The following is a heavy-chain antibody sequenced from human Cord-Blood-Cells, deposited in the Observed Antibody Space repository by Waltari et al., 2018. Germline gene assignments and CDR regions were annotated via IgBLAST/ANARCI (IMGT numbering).Heavy chain of an antibody. Sequence: QVQLVQSGAEVKKPGASVEVFCKASGYIFTSCAMHWVRQAPGQRLEWMGWINAGNDNTKYSQKCQGRVTITRDTTASTAYMRLSSLRSEDTAVYYCASQPPVREYYFDYWGQGTLVTVSS. CDR2: INAGNDNT. CDR3: ASQPPVREYYFDY. D-gene: IGHD3-10*01. J-gene: IGHJ4*02. V-gene: IGHV1-3*01. CDR1: GYIFTSCA.